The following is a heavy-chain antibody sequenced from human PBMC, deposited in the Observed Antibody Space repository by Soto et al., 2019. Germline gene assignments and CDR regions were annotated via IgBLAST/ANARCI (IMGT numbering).Heavy chain of an antibody. V-gene: IGHV1-18*01. CDR2: ISAYNGNT. CDR3: ARDLGKVLYARTDY. D-gene: IGHD2-8*01. J-gene: IGHJ4*02. CDR1: GYTFRNYG. Sequence: QVQLVQSGAEVKKPGASVKVSCKASGYTFRNYGISWVRQAPGQGLEWMGWISAYNGNTYYAQKFQGRVTMTTDTPTNTAYMDLRSLISDDTALYYCARDLGKVLYARTDYWGRGTVVTVS.